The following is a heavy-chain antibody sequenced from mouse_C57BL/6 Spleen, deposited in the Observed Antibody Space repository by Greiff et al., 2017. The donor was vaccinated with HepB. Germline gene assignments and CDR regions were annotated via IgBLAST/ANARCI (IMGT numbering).Heavy chain of an antibody. D-gene: IGHD1-1*01. V-gene: IGHV1-81*01. CDR1: GYTFTSYG. CDR3: ARLHYGSSYNYAMDY. J-gene: IGHJ4*01. CDR2: IYPRSGNT. Sequence: QVHVKQSGAELARPGASVKLSCKASGYTFTSYGISWVKQRTGQGLEWIGEIYPRSGNTYYNEKFKGKATLTADKSSSTAYMELRSLTSEDSAVYFCARLHYGSSYNYAMDYWGQGTSVTVSS.